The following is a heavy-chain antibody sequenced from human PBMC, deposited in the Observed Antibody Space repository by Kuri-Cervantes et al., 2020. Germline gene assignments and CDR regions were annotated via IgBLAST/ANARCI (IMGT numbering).Heavy chain of an antibody. Sequence: SETLSLTCTVSGGSISGFYWNWIRQPPGKGLEWIGYIYYTGATNYNPSLKSRITISVDTSKNQFSLKLSSVTAADTAVYYCARAAGTYAFDIWGQGTMVTVSS. V-gene: IGHV4-59*12. J-gene: IGHJ3*02. CDR2: IYYTGAT. CDR3: ARAAGTYAFDI. D-gene: IGHD6-19*01. CDR1: GGSISGFY.